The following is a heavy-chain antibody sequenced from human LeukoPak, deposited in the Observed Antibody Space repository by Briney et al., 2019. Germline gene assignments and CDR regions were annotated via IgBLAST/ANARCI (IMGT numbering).Heavy chain of an antibody. J-gene: IGHJ2*01. D-gene: IGHD6-19*01. CDR3: VSTVDYWYFDL. Sequence: PGGSLRLSCAASGFTFSSHWMRWVRQAPGKGLMWVSRVNSEGSSTTYADSVKGRFTISRDNAKNTLYLQINSLRAEDTAVYYCVSTVDYWYFDLWGRGTLVTVSS. CDR1: GFTFSSHW. CDR2: VNSEGSST. V-gene: IGHV3-74*01.